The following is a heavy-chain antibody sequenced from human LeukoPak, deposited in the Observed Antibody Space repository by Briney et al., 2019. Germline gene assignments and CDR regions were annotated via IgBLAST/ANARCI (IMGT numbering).Heavy chain of an antibody. CDR1: GGSISSGSYY. J-gene: IGHJ6*03. CDR2: IYTSGST. Sequence: SETLSLTCTVSGGSISSGSYYWSWIRQPAGKGLEWIGRIYTSGSTNYNPSLKSRVTISVDTSKNQFSLKLSSVTAADTAVYYCASTMGGDDYYYYYMDVWGKGTTVTISS. CDR3: ASTMGGDDYYYYYMDV. V-gene: IGHV4-61*02. D-gene: IGHD3-16*01.